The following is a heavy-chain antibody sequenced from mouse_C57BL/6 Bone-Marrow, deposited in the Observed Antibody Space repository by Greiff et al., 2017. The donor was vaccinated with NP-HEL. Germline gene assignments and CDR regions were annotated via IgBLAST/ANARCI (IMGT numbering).Heavy chain of an antibody. V-gene: IGHV14-4*01. D-gene: IGHD1-1*01. CDR1: GFNIKDDY. CDR3: TTSHYYGSPYYFDY. CDR2: IDPENGDT. J-gene: IGHJ2*01. Sequence: EVQRVESGAELVRPGASVKLSCTASGFNIKDDYMHWVKQRPEQGLEWIGWIDPENGDTEYASKFQGKATITADTSSNTAYLQLSSLTSEDTAVYYCTTSHYYGSPYYFDYWGQGTTLTVSS.